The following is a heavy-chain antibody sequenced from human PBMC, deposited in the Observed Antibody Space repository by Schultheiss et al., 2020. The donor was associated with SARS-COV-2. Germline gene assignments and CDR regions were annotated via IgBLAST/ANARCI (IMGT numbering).Heavy chain of an antibody. Sequence: GGSLRLSCAASGFTFSNAWMNWVRQAPGKGLEWVGRIKSKTDGGTTDYAAPVKGRFTISRDDSKNTLYLQMNSLRAEDTAVYYCAREGGITGTTLQDYWGPGTLVTVSS. CDR2: IKSKTDGGTT. J-gene: IGHJ4*02. CDR1: GFTFSNAW. V-gene: IGHV3-15*07. CDR3: AREGGITGTTLQDY. D-gene: IGHD1-7*01.